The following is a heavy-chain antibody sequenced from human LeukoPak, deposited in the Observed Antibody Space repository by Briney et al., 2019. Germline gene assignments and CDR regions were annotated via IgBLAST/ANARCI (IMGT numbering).Heavy chain of an antibody. CDR3: ARDCRQWLVPSNWFDP. D-gene: IGHD6-19*01. CDR2: ISYDGSNK. Sequence: PGRSLRLSCVASGFTFSSYAMHWVRQAPGKGLEWVAVISYDGSNKYYADSVKGRITISRDNSKNTLYLQMNSLRAEDTAVYYCARDCRQWLVPSNWFDPWGQGTLVTVSS. CDR1: GFTFSSYA. J-gene: IGHJ5*02. V-gene: IGHV3-30*04.